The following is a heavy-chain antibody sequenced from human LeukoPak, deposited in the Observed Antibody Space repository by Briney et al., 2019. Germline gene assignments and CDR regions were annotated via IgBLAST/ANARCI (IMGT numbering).Heavy chain of an antibody. CDR1: GFTFSSYD. CDR3: ARESVYGDYFDY. CDR2: LGTAGDT. V-gene: IGHV3-13*01. D-gene: IGHD4-17*01. Sequence: PGGSLRLSFAASGFTFSSYDMHWVRQATGKGLEWVSALGTAGDTYYPGSVKGRFTISRENAKNSLYLQMNSLRAGETAVYYCARESVYGDYFDYWGQGTLVTVSS. J-gene: IGHJ4*02.